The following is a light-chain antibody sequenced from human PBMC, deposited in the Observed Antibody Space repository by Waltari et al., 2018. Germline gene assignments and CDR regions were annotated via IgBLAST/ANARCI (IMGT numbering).Light chain of an antibody. V-gene: IGKV4-1*01. Sequence: DIVMTQSPDSLAVSLGERAPINCKSSQRVLYSSNNKNYIAWYQQKPGQPPKLLIYWASTREFGVPNRFSGSGSGTDFTLTISSLQAEDVAVYYCQQYYSTPRTFGQGTRLEIK. J-gene: IGKJ5*01. CDR2: WAS. CDR3: QQYYSTPRT. CDR1: QRVLYSSNNKNY.